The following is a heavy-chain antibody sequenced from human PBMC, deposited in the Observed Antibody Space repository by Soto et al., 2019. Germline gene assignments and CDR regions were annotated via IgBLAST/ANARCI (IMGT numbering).Heavy chain of an antibody. V-gene: IGHV4-4*07. J-gene: IGHJ4*02. Sequence: SETLSLTCIVSGVSVRSYTWSWVRQPANKGLEWIGRVFSSVSATYNPSLKSRVSITMDTPENRISLKLDSVTAADAGVYYCARDGMTTGDTWGPGTAVTVSS. CDR3: ARDGMTTGDT. D-gene: IGHD2-21*02. CDR1: GVSVRSYT. CDR2: VFSSVSA.